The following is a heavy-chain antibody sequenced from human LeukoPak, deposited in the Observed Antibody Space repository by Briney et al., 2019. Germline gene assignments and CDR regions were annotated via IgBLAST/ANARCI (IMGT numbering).Heavy chain of an antibody. D-gene: IGHD7-27*01. Sequence: SETLSLTCTVSGGSISSHYWSWIRQPPGKGLEWIGYIYYSGSTNYNPSLKSRVTISVDTSKNQFSLKLSSVTAADTAVYYCASNWGSRYMDVWGKGTTLTVSS. V-gene: IGHV4-59*11. CDR3: ASNWGSRYMDV. CDR1: GGSISSHY. CDR2: IYYSGST. J-gene: IGHJ6*03.